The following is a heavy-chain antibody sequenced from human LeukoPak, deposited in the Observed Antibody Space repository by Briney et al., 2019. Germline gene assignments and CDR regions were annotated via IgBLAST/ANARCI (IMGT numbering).Heavy chain of an antibody. V-gene: IGHV3-23*01. CDR3: AKYYYGSGSYYKGLDY. CDR2: ISGSGGST. J-gene: IGHJ4*02. D-gene: IGHD3-10*01. CDR1: GFTFSSYA. Sequence: PGGSLRLSCAASGFTFSSYAMSWVRQAPGKGLEWVSAISGSGGSTYYADSVKGRFTISRDNSKNTLYLQMNSLRAEDTAVYYCAKYYYGSGSYYKGLDYWGQGTLVTVSS.